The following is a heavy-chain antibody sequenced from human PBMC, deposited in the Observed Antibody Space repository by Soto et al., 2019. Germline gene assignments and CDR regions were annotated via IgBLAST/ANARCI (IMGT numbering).Heavy chain of an antibody. CDR2: IYSGGST. J-gene: IGHJ6*02. Sequence: GGSLRLSCAASGFTVSSNYMSWVRQAPGKGLEWVSVIYSGGSTYYADSVKGRSTISRDNSKNTLYLQMNSLRAEDTAVYYCARDHRGYSYVTTYYYGMDVWGQGTTVTVSS. D-gene: IGHD5-18*01. CDR1: GFTVSSNY. V-gene: IGHV3-53*01. CDR3: ARDHRGYSYVTTYYYGMDV.